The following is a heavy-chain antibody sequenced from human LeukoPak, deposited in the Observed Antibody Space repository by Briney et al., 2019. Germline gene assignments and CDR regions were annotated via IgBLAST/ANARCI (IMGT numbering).Heavy chain of an antibody. CDR1: GGSFSGYY. CDR3: ARARYSYVYYYGMDV. CDR2: INHSGST. J-gene: IGHJ6*02. D-gene: IGHD5-18*01. V-gene: IGHV4-34*01. Sequence: PSETLSLTCAVYGGSFSGYYWSWIRQPPGKGLEWIGEINHSGSTNYNPSLKSRVTISVDTSKNQFSLKLSSVTAADTAVYYCARARYSYVYYYGMDVRGQGTTVTVSS.